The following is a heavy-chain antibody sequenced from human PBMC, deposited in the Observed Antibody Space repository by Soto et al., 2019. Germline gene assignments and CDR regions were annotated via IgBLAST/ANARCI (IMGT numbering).Heavy chain of an antibody. CDR1: GYTFSSHG. J-gene: IGHJ3*02. CDR2: MSGPNGNP. V-gene: IGHV1-18*01. CDR3: ARPLPGVGDGVFHI. Sequence: QVQLVQSGAEVKKPGASLKVSCKASGYTFSSHGISWVRQAPGQGLEWMGWMSGPNGNPKYAQKFQDRVTMTTDTSTRTAYMELRSLRSDDTAVYYCARPLPGVGDGVFHIWGQGTMVIVSS. D-gene: IGHD2-8*01.